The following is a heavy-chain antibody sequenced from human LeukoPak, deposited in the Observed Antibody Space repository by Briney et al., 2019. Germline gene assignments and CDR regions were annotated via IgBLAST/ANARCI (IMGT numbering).Heavy chain of an antibody. CDR2: IYYSGST. J-gene: IGHJ4*02. D-gene: IGHD3-9*01. CDR1: GGSISSSSYY. CDR3: ARDLRDILTGLTLDY. V-gene: IGHV4-39*07. Sequence: SETLSLTCTASGGSISSSSYYWGWIRQPPGKGLEWIGSIYYSGSTYYNPSLKSRVTISVDTSKNQFSLKLSSVTAADTAVYYCARDLRDILTGLTLDYWGQGTLVTVSS.